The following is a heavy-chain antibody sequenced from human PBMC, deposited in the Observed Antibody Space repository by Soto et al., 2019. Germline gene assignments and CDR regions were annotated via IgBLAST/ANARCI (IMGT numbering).Heavy chain of an antibody. CDR1: GGSISSGGYS. J-gene: IGHJ4*02. CDR3: ARARRLDYDFWTYFDY. D-gene: IGHD3-3*01. CDR2: IYHSGST. V-gene: IGHV4-30-2*03. Sequence: SETLSLTCAVSGGSISSGGYSWSWIRQPPGKGLEWIGSIYHSGSTYYNPSLKSRVTISVDTSKNQFSLKLSSVTAADTAVYYCARARRLDYDFWTYFDYWGQGTLVTVSS.